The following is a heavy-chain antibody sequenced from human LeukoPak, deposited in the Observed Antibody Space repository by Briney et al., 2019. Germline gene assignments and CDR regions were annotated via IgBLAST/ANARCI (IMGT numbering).Heavy chain of an antibody. Sequence: SETLSLTCAVYGGSFSGYYWSWIRQPPGKGLEWIGEINHSGSTNYNPSLKSRVTISVDTSKNQFSLKLSSVTAADTAVYYCARGLASLSSTSWLKPYAHYMDVWGKGTTVTVSS. CDR3: ARGLASLSSTSWLKPYAHYMDV. J-gene: IGHJ6*03. V-gene: IGHV4-34*01. D-gene: IGHD2-2*01. CDR1: GGSFSGYY. CDR2: INHSGST.